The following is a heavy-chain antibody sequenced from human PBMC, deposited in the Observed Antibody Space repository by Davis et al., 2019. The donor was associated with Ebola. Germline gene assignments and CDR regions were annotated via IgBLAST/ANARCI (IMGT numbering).Heavy chain of an antibody. CDR1: GGSLNGYS. J-gene: IGHJ4*02. D-gene: IGHD7-27*01. CDR2: ITHSGNT. V-gene: IGHV4-34*10. Sequence: SETLSLTCGVLGGSLNGYSWTWIRQPPGKGLEWIGEITHSGNTDYNPSLKSRLTISVDTSKNQFSLKVTSVTAADTAVYYCARRPLKAGDSIDYWGQGTWSPSPQ. CDR3: ARRPLKAGDSIDY.